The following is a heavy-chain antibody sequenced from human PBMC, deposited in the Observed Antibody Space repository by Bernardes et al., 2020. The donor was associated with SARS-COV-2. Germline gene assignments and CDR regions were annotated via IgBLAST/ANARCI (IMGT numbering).Heavy chain of an antibody. Sequence: SGPTLVKPTQPLTLTCTFSGFSLSTSGVGVGWIRQPPGPALEWLALIYWDDAQRYSPSLKSRLTITKDTSKNQVVLTMTNMDPVDTATYYCAHSGEYYYDSSGYPTPDYFDYWGQGTLVTVSS. V-gene: IGHV2-5*02. D-gene: IGHD3-22*01. J-gene: IGHJ4*02. CDR3: AHSGEYYYDSSGYPTPDYFDY. CDR2: IYWDDAQ. CDR1: GFSLSTSGVG.